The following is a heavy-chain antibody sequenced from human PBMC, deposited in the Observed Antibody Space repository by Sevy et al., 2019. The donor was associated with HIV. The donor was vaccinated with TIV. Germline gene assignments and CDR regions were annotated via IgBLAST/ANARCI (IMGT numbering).Heavy chain of an antibody. D-gene: IGHD3-22*01. Sequence: GGSLRLSCTASGFTFSSYDMNWVRQAPGKGLEWVSKISSSGSSIYYADSVKGRFTISRDNAKNSLNLQMNSLRAEDTALYYCVRNWGAYDTGFDPWGQGTLVTVSS. CDR3: VRNWGAYDTGFDP. CDR2: ISSSGSSI. J-gene: IGHJ5*02. CDR1: GFTFSSYD. V-gene: IGHV3-48*03.